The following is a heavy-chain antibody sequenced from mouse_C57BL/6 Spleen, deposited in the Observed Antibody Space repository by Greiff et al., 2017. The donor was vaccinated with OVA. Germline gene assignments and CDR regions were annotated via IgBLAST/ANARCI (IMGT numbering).Heavy chain of an antibody. V-gene: IGHV1-53*01. CDR2: INPSNGGT. Sequence: QVQLQQPGTELVKPGASVKLSCKASGYTFTSYWMHWVKQRPGQGLEWIGNINPSNGGTKYNEKFKSKTTLTVYKSSCTSYMQLSILTSEYSAVYYCASLTGTLAYWGQGTLVTVSA. J-gene: IGHJ3*01. D-gene: IGHD4-1*01. CDR1: GYTFTSYW. CDR3: ASLTGTLAY.